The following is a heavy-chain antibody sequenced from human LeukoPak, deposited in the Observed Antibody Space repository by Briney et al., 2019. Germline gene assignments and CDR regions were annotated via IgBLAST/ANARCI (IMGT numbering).Heavy chain of an antibody. Sequence: SETLSLTCTVSGGSISSSSYYWGWIRQPPGKGLEWIGSIYYSGSTYYNPSLKSRVTISVDTSKNQFSLKLSSVTAADTAVYYCARSSRSTETAFDIWGRGTMVTVSS. CDR3: ARSSRSTETAFDI. J-gene: IGHJ3*02. CDR1: GGSISSSSYY. CDR2: IYYSGST. V-gene: IGHV4-39*01. D-gene: IGHD5/OR15-5a*01.